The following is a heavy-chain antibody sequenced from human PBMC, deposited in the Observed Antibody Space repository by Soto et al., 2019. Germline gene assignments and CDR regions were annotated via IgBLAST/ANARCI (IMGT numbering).Heavy chain of an antibody. V-gene: IGHV4-38-2*02. J-gene: IGHJ4*02. CDR3: ARALGNYGLDY. CDR2: IYHSGDT. CDR1: GYFISSGYY. Sequence: PSETLSLTCSVSGYFISSGYYWGWIRQPPGKGLEWIGSIYHSGDTYFNPSLKSRVTISVDTSKNQFSLELSSVTAADTAVYYCARALGNYGLDYWGQGTLVTVS. D-gene: IGHD1-7*01.